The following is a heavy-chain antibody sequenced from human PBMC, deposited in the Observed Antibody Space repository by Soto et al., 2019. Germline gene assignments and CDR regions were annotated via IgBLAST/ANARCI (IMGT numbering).Heavy chain of an antibody. V-gene: IGHV3-64D*08. CDR1: GFTFSSYA. CDR2: ISSNGGST. J-gene: IGHJ3*02. Sequence: GGSLRLSCSASGFTFSSYAMHWVRQAPGKGLEYVSAISSNGGSTYYADSVKGRFSISRDNSKNTLYLQMSSLRAEDTAVYYCVSENYGDLLKSAFDIWGQGTMVTVSS. D-gene: IGHD4-17*01. CDR3: VSENYGDLLKSAFDI.